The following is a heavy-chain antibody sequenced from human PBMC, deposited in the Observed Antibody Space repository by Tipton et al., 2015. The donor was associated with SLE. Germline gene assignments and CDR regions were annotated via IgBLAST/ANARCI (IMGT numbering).Heavy chain of an antibody. Sequence: SLRLSCAASGFTFSRYSMTWVRQAPGKALEWVSIISGGSDITNYADSVKGRFTISRDNSKNTLYLQMNSLSAEDTAIYYCAGRRLMIFGHGMDVWGQGTTVTVSS. CDR1: GFTFSRYS. CDR2: ISGGSDIT. D-gene: IGHD3/OR15-3a*01. V-gene: IGHV3-23*01. J-gene: IGHJ6*02. CDR3: AGRRLMIFGHGMDV.